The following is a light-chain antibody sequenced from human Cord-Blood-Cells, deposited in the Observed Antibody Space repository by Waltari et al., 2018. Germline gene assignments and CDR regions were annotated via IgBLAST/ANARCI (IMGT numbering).Light chain of an antibody. V-gene: IGLV2-14*03. CDR2: DVL. J-gene: IGLJ3*02. CDR1: SSDVGGYNY. CDR3: SSYTSSSTLV. Sequence: QSALTQPASVSGSPGQSITISCPGTSSDVGGYNYVSWYQQHHGKAPKLMIYDVLNRPSGVSNRFSGSKSGNTASLTISGLQAEDEADHYCSSYTSSSTLVFGGGTKLTVL.